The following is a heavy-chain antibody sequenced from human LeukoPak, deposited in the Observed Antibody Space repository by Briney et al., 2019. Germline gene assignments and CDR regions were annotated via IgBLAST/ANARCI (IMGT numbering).Heavy chain of an antibody. D-gene: IGHD1-26*01. Sequence: GESLRISCNGSVXSFTSNWVSWVRQMPGKGLEWMGRIDTSDSHINYSPSFKGHVTISVDKSISTAYLQWSSLRASDTAMYYCARQGRGSYRRDFDYWGQGTLVTVSS. J-gene: IGHJ4*02. CDR1: VXSFTSNW. CDR2: IDTSDSHI. V-gene: IGHV5-10-1*01. CDR3: ARQGRGSYRRDFDY.